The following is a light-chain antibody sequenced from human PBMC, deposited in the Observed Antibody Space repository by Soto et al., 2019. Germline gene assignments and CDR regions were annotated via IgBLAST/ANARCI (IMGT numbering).Light chain of an antibody. CDR2: EVN. J-gene: IGLJ1*01. CDR1: STDVGSYNY. Sequence: QSALTHPPSASGSPGQSVTISCTGTSTDVGSYNYVSWYQRHPGKAPKLIIYEVNKRPSGVPDRFSGSKSGNTASLTVSGLQAEDEADYYCSSYLNYNSEVFGTGTKLTVL. CDR3: SSYLNYNSEV. V-gene: IGLV2-8*01.